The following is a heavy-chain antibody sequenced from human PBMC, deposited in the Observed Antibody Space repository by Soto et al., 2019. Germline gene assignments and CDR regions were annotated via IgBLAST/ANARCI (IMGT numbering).Heavy chain of an antibody. J-gene: IGHJ6*02. D-gene: IGHD6-6*01. CDR2: ISYDGSNK. CDR1: GFTFSSYA. V-gene: IGHV3-30-3*01. Sequence: SGGSLRLSCAASGFTFSSYAMHWVRQAPGKGLEWVAVISYDGSNKYYADSVKGRFTISRDNSKNTLYLQMNSLRAEDTAVYYCASRSSSSGLYYYYGMDVWGQGTTVTVSS. CDR3: ASRSSSSGLYYYYGMDV.